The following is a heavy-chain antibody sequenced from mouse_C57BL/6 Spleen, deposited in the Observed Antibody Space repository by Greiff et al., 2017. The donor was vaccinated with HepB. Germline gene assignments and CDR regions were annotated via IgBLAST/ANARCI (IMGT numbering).Heavy chain of an antibody. Sequence: VQLQQSGAELVRPGTSVKMSCKASGYTFTNYWIGWAKQRPGHGLEWIGDIYPGGGYTNYNEKFKGKATLTADKSSSTAYMQLSSLTSEDSAVYYCARSGAMGYAMDYWGQGTSVTVSS. V-gene: IGHV1-63*01. CDR1: GYTFTNYW. J-gene: IGHJ4*01. D-gene: IGHD1-1*02. CDR2: IYPGGGYT. CDR3: ARSGAMGYAMDY.